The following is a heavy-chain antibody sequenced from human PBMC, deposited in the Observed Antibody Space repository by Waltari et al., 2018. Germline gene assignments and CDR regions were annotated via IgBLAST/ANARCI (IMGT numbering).Heavy chain of an antibody. D-gene: IGHD6-13*01. Sequence: EVQLVESGGGLVQPGGSLRLSCAASGFIFSSYWMHWVRQAPGKGLVYDSQIQMEGSITNYVAAWKGRFTISRDNAKNTLYLEMNSLRAEDTAVYYCVLYSSSFLGDCWGRGTLVAVSS. CDR1: GFIFSSYW. J-gene: IGHJ4*02. CDR3: VLYSSSFLGDC. CDR2: IQMEGSIT. V-gene: IGHV3-74*01.